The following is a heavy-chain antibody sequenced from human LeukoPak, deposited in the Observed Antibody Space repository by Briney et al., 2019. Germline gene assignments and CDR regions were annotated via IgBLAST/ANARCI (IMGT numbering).Heavy chain of an antibody. J-gene: IGHJ4*02. CDR1: GGSISSDGYY. CDR3: ARATYYDFWSGYYFDY. V-gene: IGHV4-31*03. CDR2: IYYSGST. D-gene: IGHD3-3*01. Sequence: SETLSLTCTVSGGSISSDGYYWSWIRQHPGKGLEWIGYIYYSGSTYYNPSLKSRVTISVDTSKNQFSLKLSSVTAADTAVYYCARATYYDFWSGYYFDYWGQGTLVTVSS.